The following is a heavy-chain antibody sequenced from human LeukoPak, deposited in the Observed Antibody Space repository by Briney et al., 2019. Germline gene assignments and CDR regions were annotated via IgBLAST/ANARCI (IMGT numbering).Heavy chain of an antibody. D-gene: IGHD6-19*01. CDR2: IRSKANSYAT. V-gene: IGHV3-73*01. Sequence: GGSLRLSCAASGFTFSGSAMHWVRQASGKGLEWVGRIRSKANSYATAYAASVKGRFTISRDDSKNTAYLQMNSLKTEDAAVYYCTRRSSSGWKRADAFDIWGQGTMVTVSS. J-gene: IGHJ3*02. CDR3: TRRSSSGWKRADAFDI. CDR1: GFTFSGSA.